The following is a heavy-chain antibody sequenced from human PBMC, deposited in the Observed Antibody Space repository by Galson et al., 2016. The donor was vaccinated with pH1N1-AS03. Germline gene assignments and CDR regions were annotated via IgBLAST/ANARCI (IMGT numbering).Heavy chain of an antibody. J-gene: IGHJ4*02. D-gene: IGHD4/OR15-4a*01. CDR2: ISGNGXXT. CDR1: GFTFSSYA. Sequence: LRLSCAASGFTFSSYAMFWVRQAPGKGLEYVSAISGNGXXTYYADSVKGRFTISRDNSKNTLYLQMGSLRTEEMAMYYCARGPVSYANYWFPPPDYWGQGTLVTVSS. CDR3: ARGPVSYANYWFPPPDY. V-gene: IGHV3-64*02.